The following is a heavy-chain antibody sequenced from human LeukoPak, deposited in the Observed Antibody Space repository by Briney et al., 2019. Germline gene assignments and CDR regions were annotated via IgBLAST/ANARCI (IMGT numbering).Heavy chain of an antibody. CDR2: ISGSGGST. D-gene: IGHD6-13*01. J-gene: IGHJ4*02. V-gene: IGHV3-23*01. CDR1: GFTFSSYA. Sequence: GGSLRLSCAASGFTFSSYAMSWVRQAPGKGLEWVSIISGSGGSTDYADSVKGRFTISRDNSKSTLYLQMNSLRAEDTAVYYCAKSQSQTGSSWSFDYWGQGTLVTVSS. CDR3: AKSQSQTGSSWSFDY.